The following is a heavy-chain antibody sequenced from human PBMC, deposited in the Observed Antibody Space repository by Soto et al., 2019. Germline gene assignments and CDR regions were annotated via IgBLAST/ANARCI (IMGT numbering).Heavy chain of an antibody. J-gene: IGHJ4*02. CDR2: ISYDGSNN. Sequence: QVQLVESGGGVVQPGKSLRLSCAASGFTFTNYAMHWVRQAPGKGLEWVAVISYDGSNNYYADSVKGRFTISRANSNNTLYRQMNSLRADDTAAYCCARSYYYDSSGHYSGPGYYFDYWGLGTLVTVSS. CDR3: ARSYYYDSSGHYSGPGYYFDY. D-gene: IGHD3-22*01. V-gene: IGHV3-30-3*01. CDR1: GFTFTNYA.